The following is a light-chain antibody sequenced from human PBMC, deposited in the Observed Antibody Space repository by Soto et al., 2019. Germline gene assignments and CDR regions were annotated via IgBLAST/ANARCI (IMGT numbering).Light chain of an antibody. CDR2: GAS. CDR3: QQDTNWPPIT. CDR1: QSVSSRQ. Sequence: ERVLEESRSALCLARGERGTLSCRAIQSVSSRQLAWYQQKPGQPPRLLIYGASTRATGIPARFSGSGSGTEFTHTILSLQYEDLAVHHSQQDTNWPPITAARGTRLEIK. V-gene: IGKV3-15*01. J-gene: IGKJ5*01.